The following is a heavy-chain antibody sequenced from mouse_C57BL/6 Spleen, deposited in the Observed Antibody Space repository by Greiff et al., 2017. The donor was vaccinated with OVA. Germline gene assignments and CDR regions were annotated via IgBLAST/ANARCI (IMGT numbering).Heavy chain of an antibody. CDR2: INPSNGGT. Sequence: QVQLQQPGTELVKPGASVKLSCKASGYTFTSYWMHWVKQRPGQGLEWIGNINPSNGGTNYNEKFKSKATLTVDKSSSTAYMQLSSLTSEDSAVYYCARSENPRSTMVPHYYAMDYWGQGTSVTVSA. CDR3: ARSENPRSTMVPHYYAMDY. V-gene: IGHV1-53*01. CDR1: GYTFTSYW. D-gene: IGHD2-2*01. J-gene: IGHJ4*01.